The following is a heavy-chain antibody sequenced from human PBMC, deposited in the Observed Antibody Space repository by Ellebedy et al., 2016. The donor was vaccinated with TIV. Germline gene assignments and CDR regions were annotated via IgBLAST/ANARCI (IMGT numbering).Heavy chain of an antibody. CDR1: GGSISSSF. Sequence: PSETLSLTCTVTGGSISSSFWNWIRQPPGKGLEWIGYIYYSGSTDYNPSLKSRVTMSIDTSKNQFSLRLSSVTAADTAVYYCAREDYDILTGNNDWFDPWGQGTLVTVSS. J-gene: IGHJ5*02. CDR2: IYYSGST. V-gene: IGHV4-59*01. CDR3: AREDYDILTGNNDWFDP. D-gene: IGHD3-9*01.